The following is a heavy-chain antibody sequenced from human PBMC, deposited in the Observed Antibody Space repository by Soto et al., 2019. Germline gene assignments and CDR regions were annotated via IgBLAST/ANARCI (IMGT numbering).Heavy chain of an antibody. V-gene: IGHV3-23*01. CDR2: ISGTGGT. D-gene: IGHD2-15*01. J-gene: IGHJ4*02. CDR3: AKDRRGAYCSGGICYSPDY. Sequence: EVQLWESGGGLVQPGGSLRLSCAVSGFTFSSHVMSWVLQAPGKGLEWVSAISGTGGTYYADYVKGRFTISRDNSQDALYLQMNNLRDEDTDVYYCAKDRRGAYCSGGICYSPDYWGQGTLVIVSS. CDR1: GFTFSSHV.